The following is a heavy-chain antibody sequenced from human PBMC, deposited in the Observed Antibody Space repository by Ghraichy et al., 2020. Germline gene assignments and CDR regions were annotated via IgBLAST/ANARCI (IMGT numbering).Heavy chain of an antibody. V-gene: IGHV3-30*02. J-gene: IGHJ6*03. D-gene: IGHD6-19*01. Sequence: GGSLRLSCAASGFTFSSYGMHWVRQAPGKGLEWVAFIRYDGSNKYYADSVKGRFTISRDNSKNTLYLQMNSLRAEDTAVYYCAKDLYSSGWQNYYYYYYYMDVWGKGTTVTVSS. CDR2: IRYDGSNK. CDR3: AKDLYSSGWQNYYYYYYYMDV. CDR1: GFTFSSYG.